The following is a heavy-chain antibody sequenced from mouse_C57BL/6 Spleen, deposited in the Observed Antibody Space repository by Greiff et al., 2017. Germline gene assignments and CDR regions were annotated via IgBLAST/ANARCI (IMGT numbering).Heavy chain of an antibody. J-gene: IGHJ1*03. CDR3: AREMTYYDGYSTGDFDV. D-gene: IGHD2-3*01. CDR2: ISYDGSN. Sequence: DVQLQESGPGLVKPSQSLSLTCSVTGYSITSGYYWNWIRQFPGNKLEWMGYISYDGSNNYNPSLQNRISITRDTSKNQFFLKLNSVTTENTATYYCAREMTYYDGYSTGDFDVWGTGTTVTVSS. CDR1: GYSITSGYY. V-gene: IGHV3-6*01.